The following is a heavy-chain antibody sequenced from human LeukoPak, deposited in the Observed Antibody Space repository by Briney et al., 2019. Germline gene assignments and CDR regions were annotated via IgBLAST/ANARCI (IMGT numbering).Heavy chain of an antibody. J-gene: IGHJ4*02. D-gene: IGHD5-18*01. CDR3: ARVLGFSYGSDY. CDR2: ISSSSGSTI. CDR1: GFTFSSSE. Sequence: GGSLRLSCAVSGFTFSSSEMNWVRQAPGKGLEWISYISSSSGSTIYYADSVKGRFTISRDNAKNSLYLQMNSLRAEDTAVYYCARVLGFSYGSDYWGQGTLVTVSS. V-gene: IGHV3-48*03.